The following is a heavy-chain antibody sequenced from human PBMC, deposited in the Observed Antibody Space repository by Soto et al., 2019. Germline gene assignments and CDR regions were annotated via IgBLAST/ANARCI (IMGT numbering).Heavy chain of an antibody. J-gene: IGHJ6*02. CDR3: ARTRSAWSDFHYYSLDV. Sequence: QVQLVESGGGVVQPGRSLRLSCAASGFTFNSYGMHWVRQGPGNGLEWVAFISYDSTKTYYADSVKGRFTISRDNSNSALYVQMNSRTGEDTAVYYYARTRSAWSDFHYYSLDVWGQGPTVTVSS. CDR2: ISYDSTKT. V-gene: IGHV3-30*03. CDR1: GFTFNSYG. D-gene: IGHD1-26*01.